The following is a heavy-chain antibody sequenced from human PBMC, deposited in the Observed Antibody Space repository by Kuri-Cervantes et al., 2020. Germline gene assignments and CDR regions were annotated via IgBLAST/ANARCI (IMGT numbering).Heavy chain of an antibody. CDR3: ARDPRLKSQTGYFDY. Sequence: GESLKISCAASGFTFSSYAMHWVRQAPGKGLEWVAVISYDGSNKYYADSVKGRFTISRDNSENTLYLQMNSMRAEDTAVYYCARDPRLKSQTGYFDYWGQGTLVTVSS. CDR1: GFTFSSYA. V-gene: IGHV3-30-3*01. D-gene: IGHD7-27*01. CDR2: ISYDGSNK. J-gene: IGHJ4*02.